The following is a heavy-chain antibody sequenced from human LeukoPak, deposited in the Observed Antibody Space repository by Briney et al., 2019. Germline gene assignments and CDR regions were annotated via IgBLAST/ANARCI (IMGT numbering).Heavy chain of an antibody. V-gene: IGHV1-69*13. J-gene: IGHJ3*02. D-gene: IGHD2-15*01. CDR3: ARDEAYCSGGSCGAFDI. CDR2: IIPIFGTT. Sequence: SVKVSCKASGGTFSSYAISWVRQAPGQGLEWMGGIIPIFGTTNYAQKFQGRVTFTADESTSTAYMELSSLRSEDTAVYYCARDEAYCSGGSCGAFDIWGQGTMVTVSS. CDR1: GGTFSSYA.